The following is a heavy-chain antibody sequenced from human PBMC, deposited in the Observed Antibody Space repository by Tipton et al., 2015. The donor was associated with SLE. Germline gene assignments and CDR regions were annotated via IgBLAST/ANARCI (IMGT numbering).Heavy chain of an antibody. V-gene: IGHV3-30*02. J-gene: IGHJ3*02. CDR1: GFTFSSYG. CDR2: IRYDGSNK. CDR3: ARDRCGGSCYSVAFDI. Sequence: GSLRLSCAASGFTFSSYGMHWVRQAPGKGLEWVAFIRYDGSNKYYADSVKGRFTISRDNSKNTLYLQMNSLRAEDTAVYYCARDRCGGSCYSVAFDIWGQGTMVTVSS. D-gene: IGHD2-15*01.